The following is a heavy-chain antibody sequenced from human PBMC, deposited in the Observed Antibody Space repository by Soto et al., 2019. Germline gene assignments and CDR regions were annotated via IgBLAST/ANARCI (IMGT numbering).Heavy chain of an antibody. CDR3: ARTRITMVRGVIPARGPYYIDY. D-gene: IGHD3-10*01. CDR1: GGSFSGYY. CDR2: INHSGST. Sequence: SETLSLTCAVYGGSFSGYYWSWIRQPPGKGLEWIGEINHSGSTNYNPSLKSRVTISVDTSKNQFSLKLSSVTAADTAVYYCARTRITMVRGVIPARGPYYIDYWGQGNLVPVSS. J-gene: IGHJ4*02. V-gene: IGHV4-34*01.